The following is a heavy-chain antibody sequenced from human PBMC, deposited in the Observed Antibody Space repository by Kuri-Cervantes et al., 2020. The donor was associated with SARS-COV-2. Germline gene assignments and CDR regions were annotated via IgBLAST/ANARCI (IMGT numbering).Heavy chain of an antibody. J-gene: IGHJ4*02. CDR2: IIPILGTA. D-gene: IGHD2-2*01. CDR1: GYTFTRYG. V-gene: IGHV1-69*04. Sequence: SVKVSCKASGYTFTRYGISWVRQAPGQGLEWMGRIIPILGTANYAQKFQGRVTITADKSTSTAYMELSSLRCEDTAVYYCARDLVVPAASGTDYWGQGTLVTVSS. CDR3: ARDLVVPAASGTDY.